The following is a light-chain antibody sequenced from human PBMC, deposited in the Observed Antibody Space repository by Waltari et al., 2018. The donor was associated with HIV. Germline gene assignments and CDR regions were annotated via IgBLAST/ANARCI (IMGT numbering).Light chain of an antibody. J-gene: IGLJ3*02. CDR3: ESADDSGDHWV. CDR2: KDD. CDR1: ALPKHF. Sequence: SYELTQPPSVSVSPGQTARITCSGDALPKHFAYWYQKKAGQAPLMVIYKDDKRPSGSPDLFSGSMSGTTVTLIISGVQPEDEADYYCESADDSGDHWVFGGGTKLSVL. V-gene: IGLV3-25*03.